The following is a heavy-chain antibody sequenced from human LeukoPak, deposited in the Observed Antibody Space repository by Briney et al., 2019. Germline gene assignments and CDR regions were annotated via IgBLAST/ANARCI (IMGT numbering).Heavy chain of an antibody. CDR1: GASINSDY. V-gene: IGHV4-4*07. CDR3: VRGWAPRGEKSSFAS. D-gene: IGHD3-10*01. CDR2: IFASGST. J-gene: IGHJ4*02. Sequence: SETLSLTCTVSGASINSDYWTWVRQVAGKGLEWIGRIFASGSTNYNPYLRSRITMPVDTSKNQFSLDLSSVTAADTGVYYCVRGWAPRGEKSSFASWGQGTLVTVSS.